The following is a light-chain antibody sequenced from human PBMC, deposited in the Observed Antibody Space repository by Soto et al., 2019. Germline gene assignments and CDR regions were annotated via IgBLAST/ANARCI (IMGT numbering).Light chain of an antibody. J-gene: IGKJ4*01. V-gene: IGKV3-20*01. Sequence: EIVLTQSPGTLSLSPGERATLSCRASQSVSSSYLAWYQQKPGQAPRLLIYGASTRATGLPGRFSGSGSGTDFTLIISRLEPEDCAVYYCQQYGSSPPLTFGGGTKVEIK. CDR3: QQYGSSPPLT. CDR1: QSVSSSY. CDR2: GAS.